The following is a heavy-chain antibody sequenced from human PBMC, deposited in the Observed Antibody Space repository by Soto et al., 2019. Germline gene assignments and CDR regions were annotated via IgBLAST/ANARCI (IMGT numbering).Heavy chain of an antibody. V-gene: IGHV1-69*13. CDR3: ARESITMVRGVIMLEGDAFAI. D-gene: IGHD3-10*01. Sequence: SVKVSCKASGGTFSSYAISWVRQAPGQGLEWMGGIIPIFGTANYAQKFQGRVTITADESTSTAYMELSSLRSEDTAVYYCARESITMVRGVIMLEGDAFAIWGQGTMVTVSS. J-gene: IGHJ3*02. CDR2: IIPIFGTA. CDR1: GGTFSSYA.